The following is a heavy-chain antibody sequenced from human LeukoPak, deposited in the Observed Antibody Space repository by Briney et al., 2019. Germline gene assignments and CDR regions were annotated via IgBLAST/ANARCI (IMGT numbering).Heavy chain of an antibody. Sequence: GGSLRLSCAASGFTFSSDAMSWVRQAPGKGLEWVSAISGSGGSTYYADSVKGRFTISRDNSKNTLYLQTNSLRAEDTAVYYCAKRDDSSGYSLPDLWGRGTLVTVSS. CDR1: GFTFSSDA. V-gene: IGHV3-23*01. D-gene: IGHD3-22*01. CDR3: AKRDDSSGYSLPDL. J-gene: IGHJ2*01. CDR2: ISGSGGST.